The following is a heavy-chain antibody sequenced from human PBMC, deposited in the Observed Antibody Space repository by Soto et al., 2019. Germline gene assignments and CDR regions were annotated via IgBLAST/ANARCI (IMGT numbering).Heavy chain of an antibody. CDR3: ARVRVQLGGKSEIFSGFDI. J-gene: IGHJ3*02. V-gene: IGHV3-30-3*01. Sequence: KGLEKVAVIPYEGSNKYYADSVKGRFTISRDNSKNTLYLQMNSLRAEDTAVYYCARVRVQLGGKSEIFSGFDIWGQGTMVTVSS. CDR2: IPYEGSNK. D-gene: IGHD5-18*01.